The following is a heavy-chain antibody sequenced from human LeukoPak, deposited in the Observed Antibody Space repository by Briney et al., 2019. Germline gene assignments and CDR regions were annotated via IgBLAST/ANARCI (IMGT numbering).Heavy chain of an antibody. Sequence: SVKVSCKASGGTFSSYAVSWVRQAPGQGLEWMGRIIPIFGTANYAQKFQGRVTITTDESTSTAYMELSSLRSEDTAVYYCATRPVGVGADIDYWGQGTLVTVSS. CDR1: GGTFSSYA. V-gene: IGHV1-69*05. CDR2: IIPIFGTA. D-gene: IGHD1-26*01. J-gene: IGHJ4*02. CDR3: ATRPVGVGADIDY.